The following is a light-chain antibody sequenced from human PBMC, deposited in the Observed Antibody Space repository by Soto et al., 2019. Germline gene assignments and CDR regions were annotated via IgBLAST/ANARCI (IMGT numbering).Light chain of an antibody. CDR3: QQYGSSPP. V-gene: IGKV3-20*01. Sequence: EILLTQSPGTLSLSRGERATLSCRASQSVSSSYLAWYQQKPGQAPRLLIYGASSRATGIPDRFSGSGSGTDFTLTISRLEPEDFAVYYCQQYGSSPPFGGGTKVDIK. CDR1: QSVSSSY. CDR2: GAS. J-gene: IGKJ4*01.